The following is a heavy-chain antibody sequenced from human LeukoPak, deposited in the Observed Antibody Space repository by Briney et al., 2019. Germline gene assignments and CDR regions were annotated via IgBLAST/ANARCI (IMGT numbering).Heavy chain of an antibody. CDR1: GFTFSSYS. CDR3: ARDYYDSSGYHYEGY. V-gene: IGHV3-21*01. Sequence: KSGGSLRLSCAASGFTFSSYSMNWVRQAPGKGLEWVSSISSSSSYIYYADSVKGRFTISRDNAKNSLYLQMNSLRAEDTAVYYCARDYYDSSGYHYEGYWGQGTLVTVSS. J-gene: IGHJ4*02. CDR2: ISSSSSYI. D-gene: IGHD3-22*01.